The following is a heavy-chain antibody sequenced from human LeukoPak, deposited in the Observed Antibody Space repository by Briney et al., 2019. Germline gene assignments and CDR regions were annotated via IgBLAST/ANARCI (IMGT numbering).Heavy chain of an antibody. D-gene: IGHD3-3*01. CDR3: ARVHDFWSGYYTRGYFDY. J-gene: IGHJ4*02. Sequence: SETLSLTCTVSGVSISSHYWSWIRQPPGKGLEWIGYIYYSGSTNYNPSLKSRVTISVDTSKNQFSLKLSSVTAADTAVYYCARVHDFWSGYYTRGYFDYWGQGTLVTVSS. CDR2: IYYSGST. V-gene: IGHV4-59*11. CDR1: GVSISSHY.